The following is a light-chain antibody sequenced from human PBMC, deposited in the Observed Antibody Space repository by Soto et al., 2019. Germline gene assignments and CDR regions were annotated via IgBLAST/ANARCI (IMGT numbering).Light chain of an antibody. CDR3: QHYNNWPIT. CDR2: RAS. J-gene: IGKJ5*01. V-gene: IGKV3-15*01. CDR1: QSVATN. Sequence: EIVMTQSPASLSLAPGDMVTLSCRASQSVATNVAWYQQKPGQAPRLLIFRASARATGIPARFSGSGSGTEFTLTISSLQSEDFGFSFCQHYNNWPITFGQGTRLEIK.